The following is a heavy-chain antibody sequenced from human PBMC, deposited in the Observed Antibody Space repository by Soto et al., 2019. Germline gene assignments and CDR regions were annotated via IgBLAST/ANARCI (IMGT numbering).Heavy chain of an antibody. J-gene: IGHJ4*02. CDR3: ARDIRGYSRSFDY. CDR2: IYYSGST. Sequence: SETLSLTCTVSGGSVSGGSYYWTWIRQPPGKGLEWIGYIYYSGSTTYSPSLKSRVTISIDTSKNQFSLKLTSATAADTAIYCCARDIRGYSRSFDYWGQGALVTVSS. D-gene: IGHD5-18*01. CDR1: GGSVSGGSYY. V-gene: IGHV4-61*01.